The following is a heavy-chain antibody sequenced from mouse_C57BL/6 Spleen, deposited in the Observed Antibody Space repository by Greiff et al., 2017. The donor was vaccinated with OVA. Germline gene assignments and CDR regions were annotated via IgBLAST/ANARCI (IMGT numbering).Heavy chain of an antibody. CDR1: GYTFTSYC. CDR2: IDPSDSYT. Sequence: QVQLQQPGAELVMPGASVKLSCKASGYTFTSYCMHWVKQRPGQGLEWIGEIDPSDSYTNYNQKFKGKSTLTVDKSSSTAYMQLSSLTSEDSAVYYCIIYYYGSSHWYFDVWGTGTTVTVSS. J-gene: IGHJ1*03. V-gene: IGHV1-69*01. D-gene: IGHD1-1*01. CDR3: IIYYYGSSHWYFDV.